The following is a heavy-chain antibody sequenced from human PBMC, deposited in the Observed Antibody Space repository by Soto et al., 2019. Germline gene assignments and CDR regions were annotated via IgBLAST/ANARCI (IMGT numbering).Heavy chain of an antibody. CDR1: GYGFTTYG. V-gene: IGHV1-18*01. J-gene: IGHJ4*02. CDR3: ARGRYGDY. CDR2: ISAHNGNT. Sequence: QVHLVQSGAEVKKPGASVKVSCKGSGYGFTTYGITWVRQAPGQGLEWMAWISAHNGNTNYAQKVQGRVTVTRDTSTSTAYMELRSLRYDDTAVYYCARGRYGDYWGLGARVTVSS. D-gene: IGHD1-1*01.